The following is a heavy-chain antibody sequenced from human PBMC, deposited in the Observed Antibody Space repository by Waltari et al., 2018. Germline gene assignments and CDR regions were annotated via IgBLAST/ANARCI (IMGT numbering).Heavy chain of an antibody. V-gene: IGHV4-59*11. J-gene: IGHJ4*02. CDR3: ARTLLSLSRELYYFDY. Sequence: QVQLQESGPGLVKPSEPLSLTCPVSGGSISSHYWSWIRPPPGKGLEWIGYIYYSGSTNYNPSLKSRVTISVDTSKNQFSLKLSSVTAADTAVYYCARTLLSLSRELYYFDYWGQGTLVTVSS. CDR2: IYYSGST. CDR1: GGSISSHY. D-gene: IGHD1-7*01.